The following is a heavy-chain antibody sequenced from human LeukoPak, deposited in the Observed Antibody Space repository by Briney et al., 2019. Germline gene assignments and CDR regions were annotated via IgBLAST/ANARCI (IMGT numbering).Heavy chain of an antibody. CDR3: AGSVVVPAATRQHDAFDI. CDR1: GGSISSGDYY. J-gene: IGHJ3*02. D-gene: IGHD2-2*01. V-gene: IGHV4-30-4*01. CDR2: IYYSGST. Sequence: SETLSLTCTVSGGSISSGDYYWSWIRQPLGKGLEWIGYIYYSGSTYYNPSLKSRVTISVDTSKNQFSLKLSSVTAADTAVYYCAGSVVVPAATRQHDAFDIWGQGTMVIVSS.